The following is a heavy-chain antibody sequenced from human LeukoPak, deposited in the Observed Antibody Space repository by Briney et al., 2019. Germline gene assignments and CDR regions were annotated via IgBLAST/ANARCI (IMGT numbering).Heavy chain of an antibody. CDR1: GYTFTSYD. V-gene: IGHV1-8*01. D-gene: IGHD3-10*01. CDR3: ARVPGYYGSGSYYNYYFDY. CDR2: MNPNSGNT. J-gene: IGHJ4*02. Sequence: GASVKVSCKASGYTFTSYDINWVRQATGQGLEWMGWMNPNSGNTGYAQKFQGRVTMTRNTSISTAYMELSSLRSEDTAVYYCARVPGYYGSGSYYNYYFDYWGQGTLVTVSS.